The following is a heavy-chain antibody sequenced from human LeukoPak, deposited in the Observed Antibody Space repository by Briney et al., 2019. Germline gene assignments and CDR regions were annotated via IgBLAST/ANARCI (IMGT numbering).Heavy chain of an antibody. CDR1: SSGGYS. V-gene: IGHV3-49*03. D-gene: IGHD6-6*01. CDR2: ITTKLYGETT. J-gene: IGHJ6*03. CDR3: ARHTAARPYYYYYYMDV. Sequence: SSGGYSWSWIRQPPGKGLEWVGCITTKLYGETTEYAASVKGRFIISRDDSKTIAYLQWSSLKASDTAMYYCARHTAARPYYYYYYMDVWGKGTTVTVSS.